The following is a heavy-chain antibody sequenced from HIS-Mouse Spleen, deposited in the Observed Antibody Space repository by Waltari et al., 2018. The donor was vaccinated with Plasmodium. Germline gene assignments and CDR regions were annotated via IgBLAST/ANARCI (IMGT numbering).Heavy chain of an antibody. Sequence: VRQAAGKGLEWVAVLSYDGSKKYYEDSVKGRFTISRDNSKNTLYLQMNSLRAEDTAVYYGVGFKGDAFDIWGQGTMVTVSS. CDR2: LSYDGSKK. D-gene: IGHD1-26*01. CDR3: VGFKGDAFDI. V-gene: IGHV3-30*04. J-gene: IGHJ3*02.